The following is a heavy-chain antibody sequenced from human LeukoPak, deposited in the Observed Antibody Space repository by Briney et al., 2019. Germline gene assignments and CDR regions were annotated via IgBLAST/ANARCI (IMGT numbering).Heavy chain of an antibody. D-gene: IGHD6-19*01. CDR1: GGSISGYY. V-gene: IGHV4-4*07. CDR3: ARAEQWLVPSVSFDY. CDR2: IYSSGST. Sequence: SETLSLTCTVSGGSISGYYWSWIRQPAGKGLEWIGNIYSSGSTNYNPSLKSRVTMSLDTSKKQFSLKLSPATAADTAVYYCARAEQWLVPSVSFDYWGQGTLVTVSS. J-gene: IGHJ4*02.